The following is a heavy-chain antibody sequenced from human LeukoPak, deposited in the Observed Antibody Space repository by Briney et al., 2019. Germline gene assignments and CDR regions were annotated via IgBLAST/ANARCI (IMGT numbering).Heavy chain of an antibody. CDR2: ISWDGGST. J-gene: IGHJ4*02. CDR1: GFTFDVCT. Sequence: GGSLRLSCAASGFTFDVCTMHWVRQAPGKGLEWVSLISWDGGSTYYADSVKGRFTISRDNSKNSLYLQMNSLRTEDTALYYCAKDEDPPGAFDYWGQGTLVTVSS. V-gene: IGHV3-43*01. CDR3: AKDEDPPGAFDY. D-gene: IGHD4-17*01.